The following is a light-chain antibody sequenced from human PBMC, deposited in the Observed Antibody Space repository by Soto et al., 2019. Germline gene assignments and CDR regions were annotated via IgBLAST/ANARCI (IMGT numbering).Light chain of an antibody. CDR2: AAS. CDR1: QGISSY. CDR3: QQYYSYPHT. J-gene: IGKJ1*01. V-gene: IGKV1-8*01. Sequence: AIRMTQSPSSLFVSTGDRVTITCRASQGISSYLAWYQQKPGKAPKLLIYAASTLQSGVPSRFSGSGSGTDFTLTISCLQSEDFATYYCQQYYSYPHTFGQGTKVEIK.